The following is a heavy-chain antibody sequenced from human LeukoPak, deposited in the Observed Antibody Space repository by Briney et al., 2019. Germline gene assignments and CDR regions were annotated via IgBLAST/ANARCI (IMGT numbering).Heavy chain of an antibody. V-gene: IGHV3-74*01. CDR1: GFTFSSYW. CDR3: ARVGCSSTSCYNVYYYYMDV. J-gene: IGHJ6*03. Sequence: PGGSLRLSCAASGFTFSSYWMHWVRQAPGKGLVWVSRIKSDGSSTIYADSVKGRFTISRDNAKNTLYLQMNSLRSEDTAVYYCARVGCSSTSCYNVYYYYMDVWGKGTTVTVSS. D-gene: IGHD2-2*02. CDR2: IKSDGSST.